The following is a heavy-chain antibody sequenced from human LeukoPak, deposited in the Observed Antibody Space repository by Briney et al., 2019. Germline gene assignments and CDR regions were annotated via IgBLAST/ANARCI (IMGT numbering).Heavy chain of an antibody. CDR3: ATDPNPYSSTSGYFDF. J-gene: IGHJ4*02. CDR1: GYTFTGYY. CDR2: INPNSGGT. D-gene: IGHD6-13*01. V-gene: IGHV1-2*04. Sequence: ASVKVSCRASGYTFTGYYMHWVRQAPGQGLKWMGWINPNSGGTNYAQKFQGWVTMTRDTSISTAYMELSRLRSEDTAVYYCATDPNPYSSTSGYFDFWGQGTLVTVSS.